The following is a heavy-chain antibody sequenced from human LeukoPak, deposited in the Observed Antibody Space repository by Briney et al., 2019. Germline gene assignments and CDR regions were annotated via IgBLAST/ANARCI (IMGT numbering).Heavy chain of an antibody. CDR1: GFTVNSTY. J-gene: IGHJ4*02. CDR2: IYSGGST. D-gene: IGHD5-24*01. Sequence: GGSLRLSCAASGFTVNSTYMSWVRQAPGKGLEWISVIYSGGSTYNADSVKGRFTISRDNSKNTLYLQMNSLTADDTAVYYCARIDGSDDYWGQGTLVTVSS. CDR3: ARIDGSDDY. V-gene: IGHV3-53*01.